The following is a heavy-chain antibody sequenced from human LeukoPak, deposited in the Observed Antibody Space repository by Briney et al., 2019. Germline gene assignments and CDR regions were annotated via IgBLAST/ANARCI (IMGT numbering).Heavy chain of an antibody. D-gene: IGHD3-3*01. V-gene: IGHV3-30*18. CDR1: GFTFSSYS. J-gene: IGHJ4*02. Sequence: GGSLRLSCAASGFTFSSYSMNWVRQAPGKGLEWVAVISYDGSNKYYADSVKGRFTISRDNSKNTLYLQMNSLRAEDTAVYYCAKVEKYYGFWSGYYFDYWGQGTLVTVSS. CDR3: AKVEKYYGFWSGYYFDY. CDR2: ISYDGSNK.